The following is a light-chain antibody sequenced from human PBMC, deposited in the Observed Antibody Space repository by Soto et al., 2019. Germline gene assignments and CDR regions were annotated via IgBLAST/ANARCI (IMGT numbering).Light chain of an antibody. CDR2: AAT. J-gene: IGKJ4*01. CDR1: QGISNW. CDR3: QQANSLPLT. V-gene: IGKV1-12*01. Sequence: DIQMTQSPSSVSASVGDRVTIICRATQGISNWLAWYQQKPGQAPKLLIYAATSLQDGVPLRFSGSGSGADFTLTISALQPEDFATYYCQQANSLPLTFGGGTKVEIK.